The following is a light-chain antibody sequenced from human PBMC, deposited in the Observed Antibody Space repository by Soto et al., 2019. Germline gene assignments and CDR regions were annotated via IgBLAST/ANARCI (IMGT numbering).Light chain of an antibody. CDR3: QQYNNWPRT. CDR1: QSVSSN. CDR2: GAS. Sequence: EIVMTQSPATLSVSPGERATVSCRASQSVSSNLAWYQQKPGQAPRLLIYGASTRATGIPARFSGSGSGTEFTLTSGSLQSEGFAVYYCQQYNNWPRTFGQGTKLEIK. J-gene: IGKJ2*01. V-gene: IGKV3-15*01.